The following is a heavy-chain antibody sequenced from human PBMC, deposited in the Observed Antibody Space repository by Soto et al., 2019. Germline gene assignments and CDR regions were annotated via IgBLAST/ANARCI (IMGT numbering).Heavy chain of an antibody. Sequence: EVQLVESGGGLIQPGGSLRLSCAASGFTISDNYMSWVRQAPGKGLEWVSVIYSGGATYYGDSVKGRITISRDNSKNTLYLQMNSLRAEDTAVYYCVGQWLAQTMPLVYWGQGTLVTVSS. D-gene: IGHD6-19*01. CDR3: VGQWLAQTMPLVY. CDR1: GFTISDNY. V-gene: IGHV3-53*01. J-gene: IGHJ4*02. CDR2: IYSGGAT.